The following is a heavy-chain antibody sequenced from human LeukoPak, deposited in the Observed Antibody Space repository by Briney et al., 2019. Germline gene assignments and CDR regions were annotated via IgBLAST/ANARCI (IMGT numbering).Heavy chain of an antibody. CDR3: ARVIFGSGSYPVF. V-gene: IGHV3-33*01. J-gene: IGHJ4*02. D-gene: IGHD3-10*01. Sequence: GGSLRLSCAASGFSFDTYAMHWVRQAPGQGLEWVALIWHDGSNKFYANSVRGQFTISRDNSKNTVYLQMNNLRPDDTAVYYCARVIFGSGSYPVFWGQGALFTVSS. CDR1: GFSFDTYA. CDR2: IWHDGSNK.